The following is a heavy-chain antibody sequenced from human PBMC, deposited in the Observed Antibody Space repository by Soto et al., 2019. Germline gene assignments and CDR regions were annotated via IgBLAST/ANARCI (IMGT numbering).Heavy chain of an antibody. CDR2: FDPEDGET. Sequence: GASVKVSCKVSGYTLTELSMHWVRQAPGKGLEWMGGFDPEDGETIYAQKFQGRVTMTEDTSTDTAYMELSSLRSEDTAVYYCATSMVRGVIIMESSLGFWFDPWGQGTLVTVSS. J-gene: IGHJ5*02. CDR1: GYTLTELS. CDR3: ATSMVRGVIIMESSLGFWFDP. V-gene: IGHV1-24*01. D-gene: IGHD3-10*01.